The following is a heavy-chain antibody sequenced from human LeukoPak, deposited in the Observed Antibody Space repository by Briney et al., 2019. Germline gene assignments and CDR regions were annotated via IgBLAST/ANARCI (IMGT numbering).Heavy chain of an antibody. CDR2: IRYDGSNK. D-gene: IGHD3-10*01. CDR1: GFTFSSYG. CDR3: GRIDSYGSGSSVPPGYYSYSSMDV. Sequence: GGSLRLSCAASGFTFSSYGMHWVRQAPGKGLEWVAFIRYDGSNKYYADSVKGRFTISRDNSKNTLYLQMNSLRAEDTAVYYCGRIDSYGSGSSVPPGYYSYSSMDVWGKGTTVTISS. J-gene: IGHJ6*03. V-gene: IGHV3-30*02.